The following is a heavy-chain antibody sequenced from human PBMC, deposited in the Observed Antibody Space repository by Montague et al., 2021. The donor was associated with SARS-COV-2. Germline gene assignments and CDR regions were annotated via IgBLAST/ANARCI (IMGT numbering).Heavy chain of an antibody. V-gene: IGHV4-59*01. J-gene: IGHJ5*02. D-gene: IGHD2-2*02. CDR1: GGSISSYY. Sequence: SETLSLTCTVSGGSISSYYWSWIRQPPGKGLEWIGYIYYSGSTNYNPSLKSRITISVDTSKNQFSLKLSSVTAADTAVYYCAGESSYSRCSSTSCYTSVWFDPWGQGTLVTVSS. CDR2: IYYSGST. CDR3: AGESSYSRCSSTSCYTSVWFDP.